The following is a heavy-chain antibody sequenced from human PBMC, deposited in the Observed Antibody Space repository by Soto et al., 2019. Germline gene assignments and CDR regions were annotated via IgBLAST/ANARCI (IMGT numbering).Heavy chain of an antibody. V-gene: IGHV4-34*01. CDR3: ARVNTIFGVVIPFDY. Sequence: NPSETLSLTCAVYGGSFSGYYWSWIRQPPGKGLEWIGEINHSGSTNYNPSLKSRVTISVDTSKNQFSLKLSSVTAADTAVYYCARVNTIFGVVIPFDYWGQG. CDR1: GGSFSGYY. J-gene: IGHJ4*02. CDR2: INHSGST. D-gene: IGHD3-3*01.